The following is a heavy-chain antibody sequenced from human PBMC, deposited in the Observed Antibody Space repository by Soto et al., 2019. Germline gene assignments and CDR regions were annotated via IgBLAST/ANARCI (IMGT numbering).Heavy chain of an antibody. D-gene: IGHD1-1*01. V-gene: IGHV3-15*01. CDR1: GGSFSGYY. Sequence: ETLSLTCAVYGGSFSGYYWSWIRQPPGKGLEWVGRIKSKTDGGTTDYAAPVKGRFTISRDDSKNTLYLQMNSLKTEDTAVYYCTTDPLWNPSYWGQGTLVTVSS. CDR2: IKSKTDGGTT. CDR3: TTDPLWNPSY. J-gene: IGHJ4*02.